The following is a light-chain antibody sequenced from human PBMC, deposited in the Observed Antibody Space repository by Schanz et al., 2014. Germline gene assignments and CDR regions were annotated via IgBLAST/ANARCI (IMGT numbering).Light chain of an antibody. J-gene: IGKJ4*01. V-gene: IGKV3-15*01. CDR2: GAS. CDR1: QLVSSSY. CDR3: QQYNNWPPLT. Sequence: EIVLTQSPGTLSLSPGERATLSCRASQLVSSSYLAWYQQKPGQAPRLLIYGASSRATGIPARFSGSGSGTEFTLTISSLQSEDFAVYYCQQYNNWPPLTFGGGTKVEIK.